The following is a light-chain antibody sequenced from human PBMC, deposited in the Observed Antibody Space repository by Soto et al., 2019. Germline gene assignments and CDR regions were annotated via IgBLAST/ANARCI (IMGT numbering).Light chain of an antibody. CDR3: QHYNVWPPWT. CDR2: GAI. CDR1: QNVRRN. J-gene: IGKJ1*01. Sequence: EIVMTQSPATLYVSPEDRVTLSCRASQNVRRNIAWYQQKPGQAPSLLIFGAITRATGIPARFSGSGSGTEFTLTISSLQSEDSAIYYCQHYNVWPPWTLGQGTKVDIK. V-gene: IGKV3-15*01.